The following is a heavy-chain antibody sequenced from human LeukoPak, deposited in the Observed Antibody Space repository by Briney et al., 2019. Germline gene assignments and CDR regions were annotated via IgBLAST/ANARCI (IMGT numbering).Heavy chain of an antibody. CDR3: ARVELLGSSGWPFDY. CDR2: IHYSGST. CDR1: GGSISSDY. J-gene: IGHJ4*02. V-gene: IGHV4-59*01. Sequence: SETLSLTCTVSGGSISSDYWSWIRQPPGKGLEWIGYIHYSGSTNYNPSLKSRVTISVDTSKNQFSLKLSSVTAADTAVYYCARVELLGSSGWPFDYWGQGTLVTVSS. D-gene: IGHD6-19*01.